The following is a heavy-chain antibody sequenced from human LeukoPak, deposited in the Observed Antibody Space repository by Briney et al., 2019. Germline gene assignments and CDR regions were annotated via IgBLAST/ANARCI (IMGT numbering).Heavy chain of an antibody. CDR3: ARVAVAATGALDI. CDR1: GFTLSTYW. Sequence: GGSLRLSCAASGFTLSTYWMTWVRQAPGKGLEWVANIKQDASVKNYAVSVEGRFTISRDYASNSLNLQMDSLRAEDTAVYYCARVAVAATGALDIWGQGTMVTVSS. V-gene: IGHV3-7*04. J-gene: IGHJ3*02. D-gene: IGHD6-19*01. CDR2: IKQDASVK.